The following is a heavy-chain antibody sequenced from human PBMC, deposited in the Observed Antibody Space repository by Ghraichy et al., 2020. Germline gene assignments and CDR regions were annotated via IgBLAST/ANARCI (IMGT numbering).Heavy chain of an antibody. J-gene: IGHJ4*02. CDR2: INVANGST. CDR3: ARVLGSVTGTAEDY. D-gene: IGHD1-7*01. Sequence: ASVKVSCKASGYTFTTYAMHWMRQAPGHRPEWMGWINVANGSTKYSQKFQGRLTLTSDTSVSTAYMDLTSLRFEDTAVYYCARVLGSVTGTAEDYWGQGTLVTVSS. CDR1: GYTFTTYA. V-gene: IGHV1-3*01.